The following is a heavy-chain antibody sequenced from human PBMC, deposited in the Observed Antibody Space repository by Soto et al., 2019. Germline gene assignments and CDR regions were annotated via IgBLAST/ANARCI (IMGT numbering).Heavy chain of an antibody. J-gene: IGHJ4*02. CDR2: IYWDDDK. Sequence: QITLKESGPTLVKPTQTLTLTCTFSGFSLSTSGVGVGWIRQPPGKALEWLALIYWDDDKRYSPSLRSRLTITKDTSNSQVVLTMTNMDPVDTATYHCAHGLLTVAFGYWGQGTLVTVSS. V-gene: IGHV2-5*02. D-gene: IGHD3-22*01. CDR1: GFSLSTSGVG. CDR3: AHGLLTVAFGY.